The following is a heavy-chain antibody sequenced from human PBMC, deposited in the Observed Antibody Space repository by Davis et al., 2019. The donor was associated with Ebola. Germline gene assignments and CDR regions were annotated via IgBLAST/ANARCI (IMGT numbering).Heavy chain of an antibody. V-gene: IGHV5-51*01. J-gene: IGHJ5*02. CDR1: GYSFTSYW. D-gene: IGHD6-6*01. CDR3: ATSYSSSSGEFDP. CDR2: IYPGDSDT. Sequence: GESLKIFCKGSGYSFTSYWIGRVRQMPGKGLEWMGIIYPGDSDTRYSPSFQGQVTISADKSISTAYLQWSSLKASDTAMYYCATSYSSSSGEFDPWGQGTLVTVSS.